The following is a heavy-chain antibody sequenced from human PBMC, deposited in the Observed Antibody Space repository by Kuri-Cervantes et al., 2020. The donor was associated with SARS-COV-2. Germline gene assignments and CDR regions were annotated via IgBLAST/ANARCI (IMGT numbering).Heavy chain of an antibody. CDR2: IIPIFGTA. J-gene: IGHJ5*02. Sequence: SVKVSCKASGGTFSSYAISWVRQAPGQGLEWMGGIIPIFGTANYAQKFQGRVTITADESTSTAYMELSSLRSEDTAVYYCARENGASSLTRWFDPWGQGTLVTVSS. D-gene: IGHD1-1*01. V-gene: IGHV1-69*13. CDR1: GGTFSSYA. CDR3: ARENGASSLTRWFDP.